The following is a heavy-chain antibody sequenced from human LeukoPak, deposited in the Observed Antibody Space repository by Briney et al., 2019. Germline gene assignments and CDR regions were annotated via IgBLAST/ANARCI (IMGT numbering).Heavy chain of an antibody. V-gene: IGHV3-48*01. CDR2: ISSSSSTI. CDR3: ARDQYDFWSGHTRLFDY. D-gene: IGHD3-3*01. J-gene: IGHJ4*02. Sequence: GGSLRLSCAASGFTFSSYSMDWVRQAPGKGLEWVSYISSSSSTIYYTDSMKGRFTISRDNAKNSLYLQMNSLRAEDTAVYYCARDQYDFWSGHTRLFDYWGQGTLVTVSS. CDR1: GFTFSSYS.